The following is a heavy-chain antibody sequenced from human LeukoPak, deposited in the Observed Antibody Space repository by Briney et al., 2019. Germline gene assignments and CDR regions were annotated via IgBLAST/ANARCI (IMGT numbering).Heavy chain of an antibody. Sequence: GSLRLSCAASGFPFNDYYMSWIRQAPGKGLEWVSYISSSSSYTNYADSVKGRFTISRDNAKNSLYLQMNSLRAEDTAVYYCARDHSSSWYAAGAFDIWGQGTMVTVSS. D-gene: IGHD6-13*01. CDR2: ISSSSSYT. CDR1: GFPFNDYY. V-gene: IGHV3-11*06. CDR3: ARDHSSSWYAAGAFDI. J-gene: IGHJ3*02.